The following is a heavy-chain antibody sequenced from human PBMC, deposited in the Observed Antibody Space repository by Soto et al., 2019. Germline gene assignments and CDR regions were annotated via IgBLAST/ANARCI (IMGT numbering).Heavy chain of an antibody. V-gene: IGHV3-30*03. CDR2: ISYDGSNK. D-gene: IGHD3-3*01. Sequence: QVQLVESGGGVVQPGRSLRLSCAASGFTFSSYGMHWVRQAPGKGLEWVAVISYDGSNKYYADSVKGRFTISRDNSKNTLYLQMNSLRAEDTAVYYCAGLSRFLEWPLFDYWGQGTLVTVSS. CDR1: GFTFSSYG. J-gene: IGHJ4*02. CDR3: AGLSRFLEWPLFDY.